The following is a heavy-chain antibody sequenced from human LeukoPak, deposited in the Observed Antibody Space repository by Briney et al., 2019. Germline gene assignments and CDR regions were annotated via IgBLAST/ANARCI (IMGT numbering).Heavy chain of an antibody. CDR1: GFSFSTYW. CDR2: IKRDGSEK. J-gene: IGHJ5*02. Sequence: GGSLRLSCATSGFSFSTYWMSWVRQAPGKGLEWVANIKRDGSEKYYVDSVKGRFTISRDNAKNSLYLEMNSLRAEDTAMYYCGKDSEGGDRRGPWGQGTLVTVSS. CDR3: GKDSEGGDRRGP. V-gene: IGHV3-7*01. D-gene: IGHD2-21*02.